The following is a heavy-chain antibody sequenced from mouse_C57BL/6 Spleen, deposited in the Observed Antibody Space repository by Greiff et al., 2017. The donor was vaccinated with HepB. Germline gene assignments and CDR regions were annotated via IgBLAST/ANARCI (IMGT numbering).Heavy chain of an antibody. J-gene: IGHJ4*01. V-gene: IGHV1-54*01. CDR1: GYAFTNYL. Sequence: QVQLQQSGAELVRPGTSVKVSCKASGYAFTNYLIEWVKQRPGQGLEWIGVINPGSGGTNYNEKFKGKATLAADKSSSTAYMQLSSLTSEDSAVYFCARWGVPDYYAMDYWGQGTSVTVSS. D-gene: IGHD5-1*01. CDR3: ARWGVPDYYAMDY. CDR2: INPGSGGT.